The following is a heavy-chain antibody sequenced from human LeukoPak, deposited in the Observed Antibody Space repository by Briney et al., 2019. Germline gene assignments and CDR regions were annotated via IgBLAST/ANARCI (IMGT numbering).Heavy chain of an antibody. J-gene: IGHJ4*02. CDR3: ARGLGLVTTYLDY. V-gene: IGHV3-33*01. D-gene: IGHD4-17*01. CDR2: IWYDGSNK. CDR1: GFTFSSYG. Sequence: GGSLRLSCAASGFTFSSYGMHWVRQAPGKGLEWVAVIWYDGSNKYYADSVKGRFTISRDNSKNTLYLQMNSLRAEDTAVYYCARGLGLVTTYLDYWGQGTLVTVSS.